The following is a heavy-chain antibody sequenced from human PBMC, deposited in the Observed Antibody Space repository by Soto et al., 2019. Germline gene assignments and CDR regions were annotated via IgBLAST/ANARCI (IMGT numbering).Heavy chain of an antibody. CDR1: GGSFSGYY. CDR2: INHSGST. Sequence: SETLSLTCAVYGGSFSGYYWSWIRQPPGKGLEWIGEINHSGSTNYNPSLKSRVTISVDTSKSQFSLYLQMNSLGAEDTAVYYWGKVLLGYMGVWGKGTPVTLPS. D-gene: IGHD3-10*01. J-gene: IGHJ6*03. CDR3: GKVLLGYMGV. V-gene: IGHV4-34*01.